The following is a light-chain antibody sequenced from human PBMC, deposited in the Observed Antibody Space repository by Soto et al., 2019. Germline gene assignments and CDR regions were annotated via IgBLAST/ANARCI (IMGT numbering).Light chain of an antibody. Sequence: QSVLTQPPSASGTPGQRVTISCSGSSSNIGSNAVYWYQQLPGTAPTLLICSNNQRPSGVPDRFSGSKSGTSASLAISGLQSEDEADYYCAAWDVSLNDVVFGGGTKLTVL. CDR3: AAWDVSLNDVV. V-gene: IGLV1-44*01. CDR2: SNN. CDR1: SSNIGSNA. J-gene: IGLJ2*01.